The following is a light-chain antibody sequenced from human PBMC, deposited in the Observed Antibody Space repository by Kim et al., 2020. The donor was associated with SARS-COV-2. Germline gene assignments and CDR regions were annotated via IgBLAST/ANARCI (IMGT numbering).Light chain of an antibody. CDR1: TGAVTSSYY. J-gene: IGLJ3*02. Sequence: PGGTVTLTCASSTGAVTSSYYLNWFQQKPGQAPRALIYSTFNRYSWTPARFSGSLLGGKAALTLSGVQPEDEGVYYCLLYYGAAWVFGGGTQLTVL. CDR2: STF. V-gene: IGLV7-43*01. CDR3: LLYYGAAWV.